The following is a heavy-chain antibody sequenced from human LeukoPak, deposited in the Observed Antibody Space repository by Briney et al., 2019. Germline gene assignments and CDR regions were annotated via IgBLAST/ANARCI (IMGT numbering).Heavy chain of an antibody. CDR1: GGSINNYF. CDR3: ARDDPARMTATLDY. V-gene: IGHV4-4*07. Sequence: SETLSLTCTVSGGSINNYFWSWVRQPAGEGLEWIGRIYTSGSTKYNPSLRSRVTISVDMSKNQFSLKLSSVTAADTAVYYCARDDPARMTATLDYWGQGILVTVSS. CDR2: IYTSGST. J-gene: IGHJ4*02. D-gene: IGHD2-21*02.